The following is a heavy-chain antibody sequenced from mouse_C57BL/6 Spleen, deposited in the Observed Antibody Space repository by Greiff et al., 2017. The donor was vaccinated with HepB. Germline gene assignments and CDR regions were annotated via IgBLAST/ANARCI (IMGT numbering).Heavy chain of an antibody. D-gene: IGHD1-1*02. Sequence: VQLKQSGAELVRPGASVKLSCTASGFNIKDDYMHWVKQRPEQGLEWIGWIDPENGDTEYASKFQGKATITADTASNTAYLQLSSLTSEDTAVYYCTTAPVVGYWGQGTTLTVSS. CDR2: IDPENGDT. CDR3: TTAPVVGY. CDR1: GFNIKDDY. V-gene: IGHV14-4*01. J-gene: IGHJ2*01.